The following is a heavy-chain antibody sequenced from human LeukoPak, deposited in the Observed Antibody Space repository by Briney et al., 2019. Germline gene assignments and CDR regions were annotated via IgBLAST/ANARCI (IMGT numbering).Heavy chain of an antibody. Sequence: QPGGSLRLSCVASGITFSSYSMNWVRQAPGKGLGWVSFISSSSSTIYYADSVKGRFTISRDNAKNSLYLQMNSLRAEDTALYYCARKRVATPSGFDPWGQGTLVTVSS. D-gene: IGHD2-15*01. CDR2: ISSSSSTI. V-gene: IGHV3-48*01. CDR3: ARKRVATPSGFDP. J-gene: IGHJ5*02. CDR1: GITFSSYS.